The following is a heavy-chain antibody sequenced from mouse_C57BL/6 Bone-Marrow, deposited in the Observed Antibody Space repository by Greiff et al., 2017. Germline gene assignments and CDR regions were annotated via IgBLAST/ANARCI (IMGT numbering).Heavy chain of an antibody. D-gene: IGHD2-2*01. CDR3: TRWENGHDDY. V-gene: IGHV1-15*01. CDR1: GYTFTDYE. J-gene: IGHJ2*01. Sequence: VQLQQSGAELVRPGASVTLSCKASGYTFTDYEMHWVKQTPVHGLEWIGAIDPETGGTAYNQKFKGKATLTADKSSSTAYMQLRSLTSEDSAVYYCTRWENGHDDYWGQGTTLTVS. CDR2: IDPETGGT.